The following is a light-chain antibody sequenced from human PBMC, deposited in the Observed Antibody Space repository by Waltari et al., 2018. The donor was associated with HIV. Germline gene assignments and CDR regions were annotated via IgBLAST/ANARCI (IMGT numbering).Light chain of an antibody. Sequence: QSALPQPRSVSGSPGQSVTMSCTGTNSDVGAYNYVSWYQQYPGKAPRLIVHDVTQRPSGVPDRFSGSKSGNTASLTISGLQAEDEADYYCCSHAGSYTWVFGEGTKLTVL. V-gene: IGLV2-11*01. CDR3: CSHAGSYTWV. CDR1: NSDVGAYNY. J-gene: IGLJ3*02. CDR2: DVT.